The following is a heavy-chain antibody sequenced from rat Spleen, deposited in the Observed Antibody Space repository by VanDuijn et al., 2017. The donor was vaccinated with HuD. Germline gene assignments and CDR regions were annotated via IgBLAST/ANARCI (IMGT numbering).Heavy chain of an antibody. CDR2: ISYDGGTT. D-gene: IGHD5-1*01. CDR3: TTDRTGALMDA. Sequence: EMQLVESGGGLVQPGRSMKLSCAASRFTFSNYDMAWVRQAPKKGLEWVAYISYDGGTTYYRDSVKGRFTISRDNAKSTLYLQMDSRRSEETATYYCTTDRTGALMDAWGQGASVTVSS. CDR1: RFTFSNYD. V-gene: IGHV5-20*01. J-gene: IGHJ4*01.